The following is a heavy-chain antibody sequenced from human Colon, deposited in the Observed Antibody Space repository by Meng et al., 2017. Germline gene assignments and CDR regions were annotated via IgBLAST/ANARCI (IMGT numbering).Heavy chain of an antibody. CDR1: GFSFSDYW. CDR3: ASLSPPVTEKWIDP. V-gene: IGHV3-74*01. D-gene: IGHD4-17*01. J-gene: IGHJ5*02. CDR2: ISGDGGSV. Sequence: EVKVVESGGGLVQPGGSLRLSCAASGFSFSDYWMNWVRQVPGKGLEWVSRISGDGGSVSYADSVKGRFTISRDNSKRTLYLQMNDLRADDTAVYYCASLSPPVTEKWIDPWGQGTLVTVSS.